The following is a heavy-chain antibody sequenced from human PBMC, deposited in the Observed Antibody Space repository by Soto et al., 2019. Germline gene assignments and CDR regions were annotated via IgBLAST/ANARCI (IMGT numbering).Heavy chain of an antibody. CDR1: GFTFTKSW. Sequence: GGSLRLSCAASGFTFTKSWMTWVRQAPGKGLEWVAHIKQDGTETKYVDSVRGRFTISRDNAKNSLYLQMNSLGAEDTAVYYCARDRGYKAFAIWGQGTMVTVSS. CDR3: ARDRGYKAFAI. CDR2: IKQDGTET. D-gene: IGHD5-12*01. V-gene: IGHV3-7*01. J-gene: IGHJ3*02.